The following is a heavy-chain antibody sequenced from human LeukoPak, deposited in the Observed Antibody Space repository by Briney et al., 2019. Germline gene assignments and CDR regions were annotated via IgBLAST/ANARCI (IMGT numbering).Heavy chain of an antibody. Sequence: ASVKVSCKASGYTFTGYYMRWVRQAPGQGLEWMGWINPNSGGTNYAQKFQGRVTMTRDTSISTAYMELSRLRSDDTAVYYCARGDGDYGEDYFDYWGQGTLVTVSS. V-gene: IGHV1-2*02. J-gene: IGHJ4*02. CDR2: INPNSGGT. CDR1: GYTFTGYY. D-gene: IGHD4-17*01. CDR3: ARGDGDYGEDYFDY.